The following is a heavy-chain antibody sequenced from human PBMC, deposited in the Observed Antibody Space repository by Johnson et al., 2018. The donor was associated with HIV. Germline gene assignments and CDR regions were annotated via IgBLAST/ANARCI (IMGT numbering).Heavy chain of an antibody. CDR3: ARDRPIAPFDI. CDR1: GFTFSSYG. Sequence: QEKLVESGGGVVQPGGSLRLSCAASGFTFSSYGMHWVRQAPGKGLEWVAFIRYDGRNKYYADSVKGRFTISRDNSKNTLYLQMNSLRAEDTAVYYCARDRPIAPFDIWGQGTMVTVSS. J-gene: IGHJ3*02. V-gene: IGHV3-30*02. CDR2: IRYDGRNK. D-gene: IGHD3-22*01.